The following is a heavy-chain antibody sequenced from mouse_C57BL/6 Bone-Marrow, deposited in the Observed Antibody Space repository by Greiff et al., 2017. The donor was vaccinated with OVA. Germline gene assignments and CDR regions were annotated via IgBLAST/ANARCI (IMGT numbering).Heavy chain of an antibody. CDR1: GFNIKDDY. J-gene: IGHJ2*01. D-gene: IGHD1-1*02. CDR3: TTVLSPDY. CDR2: IDPENGDT. Sequence: EVKLMESGAELVRPGASVKLSCTASGFNIKDDYMNWVKQRPEQGLEWIGWIDPENGDTEYASKFQGKATITADTSSNTAYLQLSSLTSEDTAVYYCTTVLSPDYWGQGTTLTVSS. V-gene: IGHV14-4*01.